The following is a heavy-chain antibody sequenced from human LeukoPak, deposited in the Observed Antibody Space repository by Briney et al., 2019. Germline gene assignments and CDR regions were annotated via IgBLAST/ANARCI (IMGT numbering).Heavy chain of an antibody. CDR3: ARGAAYYYGSGSYYNWFDP. CDR1: GGSFSSSGYY. V-gene: IGHV4-34*01. J-gene: IGHJ5*02. Sequence: PSETLSLTCTVSGGSFSSSGYYWSWIRQPPGKGLEWIGEINHSGSTNYNPSLKSRVTISVDTSKNQFSLKLSSVTAADTAVYYCARGAAYYYGSGSYYNWFDPWGQGTLVTVSS. D-gene: IGHD3-10*01. CDR2: INHSGST.